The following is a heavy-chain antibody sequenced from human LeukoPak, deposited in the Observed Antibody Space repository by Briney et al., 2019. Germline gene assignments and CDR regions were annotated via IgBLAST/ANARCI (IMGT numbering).Heavy chain of an antibody. D-gene: IGHD3-22*01. Sequence: SETLSLTCTVSGGSISSYYWSWIRMSPGKGLEWIGYIYYSGSINYNPSLKSRVTMSVNTSKNQFSLKLNSVTAADTAVHYCARYYDGSGSPRFDPWGQGTLVTVSS. V-gene: IGHV4-59*08. CDR3: ARYYDGSGSPRFDP. CDR2: IYYSGSI. CDR1: GGSISSYY. J-gene: IGHJ5*02.